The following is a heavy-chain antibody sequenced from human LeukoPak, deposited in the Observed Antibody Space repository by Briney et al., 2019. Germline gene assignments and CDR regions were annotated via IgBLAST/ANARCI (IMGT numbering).Heavy chain of an antibody. V-gene: IGHV1-18*01. D-gene: IGHD6-19*01. CDR1: GYTFTSYG. CDR3: ARFDGWYSSDGFDY. Sequence: ASVTVSCKASGYTFTSYGISWVRQAPGQGLEWMGWISAYNGNTNYAQKLQGRVTMTTDTSTSTAYMELRSLRSDDTAVYYCARFDGWYSSDGFDYWGQGTLVTVSS. CDR2: ISAYNGNT. J-gene: IGHJ4*02.